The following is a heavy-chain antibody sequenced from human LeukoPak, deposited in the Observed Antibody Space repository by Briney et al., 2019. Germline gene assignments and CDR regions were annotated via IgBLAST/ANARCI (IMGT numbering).Heavy chain of an antibody. Sequence: GGSLRLSCAASGFTFSSYSMNWVGQAPGKGLEWVSSISSSSSYIYYADSVKGRFTISRDNAKNSLYLQMNSLRAEDTAVYYCARGVRNCSSTSCYGLFDYWGQGTLVTVSS. CDR1: GFTFSSYS. CDR2: ISSSSSYI. J-gene: IGHJ4*02. CDR3: ARGVRNCSSTSCYGLFDY. V-gene: IGHV3-21*01. D-gene: IGHD2-2*01.